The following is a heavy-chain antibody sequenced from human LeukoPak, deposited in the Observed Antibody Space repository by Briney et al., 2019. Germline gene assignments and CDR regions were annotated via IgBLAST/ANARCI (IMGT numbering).Heavy chain of an antibody. Sequence: GGSLRLSCVASGFTFTSDAMNWVRQAPGKGLEWVSSTVSRGTTQYSDSVKGRFTVSRDTSKNTFYLKMNSLRADDTAVYYCAKCSTSAYTTGWCNWIDPWGQGTLVTVSS. J-gene: IGHJ5*02. CDR3: AKCSTSAYTTGWCNWIDP. CDR1: GFTFTSDA. V-gene: IGHV3-23*01. CDR2: TVSRGTT. D-gene: IGHD6-19*01.